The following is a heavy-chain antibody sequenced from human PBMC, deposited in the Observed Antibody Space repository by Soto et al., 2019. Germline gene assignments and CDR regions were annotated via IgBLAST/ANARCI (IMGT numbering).Heavy chain of an antibody. D-gene: IGHD2-15*01. Sequence: GASVKVSCKASGYTFTSYGISWVRQAPGQGLEWMGWISAYNGNTNYAQKLQGRVTMTTDTSTSTAYMELRGLRSDDTAVYYCARVGSNIVVVVAATDLFDPWGQGTLVTFSS. CDR3: ARVGSNIVVVVAATDLFDP. J-gene: IGHJ5*02. CDR1: GYTFTSYG. V-gene: IGHV1-18*01. CDR2: ISAYNGNT.